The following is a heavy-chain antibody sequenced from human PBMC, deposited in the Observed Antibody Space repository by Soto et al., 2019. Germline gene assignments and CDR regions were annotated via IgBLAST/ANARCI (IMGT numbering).Heavy chain of an antibody. D-gene: IGHD3-22*01. V-gene: IGHV1-69*13. Sequence: ASVKVSCKASGGSFSSYAISWVRQAPGQGLEWMGGIIPIFGTANYAQKFQGRVTITADESTSTAYMELSSLRSEDTAVYYCARERSSGPHYFQHWGQGTLVTVSS. J-gene: IGHJ1*01. CDR2: IIPIFGTA. CDR1: GGSFSSYA. CDR3: ARERSSGPHYFQH.